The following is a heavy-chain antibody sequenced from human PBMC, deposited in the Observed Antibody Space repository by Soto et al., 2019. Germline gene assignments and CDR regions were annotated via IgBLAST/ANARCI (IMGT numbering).Heavy chain of an antibody. V-gene: IGHV1-69*02. CDR3: ARAENSGYLDTD. D-gene: IGHD5-12*01. CDR1: GGTFSSYT. Sequence: SVKLSCKASGGTFSSYTISWVRQAPGQGLEWMGRIIPILGIANYAQKFQGRVTITADKSTSTAYMELSSLRSEDTAVYYCARAENSGYLDTDWGQGTLVTVSS. CDR2: IIPILGIA. J-gene: IGHJ4*02.